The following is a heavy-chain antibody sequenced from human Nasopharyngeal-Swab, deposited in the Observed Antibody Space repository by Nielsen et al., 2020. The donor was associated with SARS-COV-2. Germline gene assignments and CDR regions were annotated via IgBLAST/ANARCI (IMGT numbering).Heavy chain of an antibody. CDR2: IYYSGDT. J-gene: IGHJ5*02. V-gene: IGHV4-59*08. Sequence: GSLRLSCTVSGGSISNYYWSWIRQPPGKGLEWLGHIYYSGDTNYNPSFKSRVAISIDTSKNQFSLELSSVTAADTAIYYCARRYNSGWYGWFDPWGQGTPVTVSS. CDR3: ARRYNSGWYGWFDP. D-gene: IGHD6-19*01. CDR1: GGSISNYY.